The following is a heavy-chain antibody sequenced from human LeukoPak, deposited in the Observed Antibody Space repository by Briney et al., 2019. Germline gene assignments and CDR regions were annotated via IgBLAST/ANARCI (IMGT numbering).Heavy chain of an antibody. V-gene: IGHV4-34*01. J-gene: IGHJ4*02. CDR3: ARVWDYDFWSGYYTFDY. CDR1: GGSFSGYY. CDR2: INHSGST. D-gene: IGHD3-3*01. Sequence: PSETLSLTRAVYGGSFSGYYWSWIRQPPGKGLEWIGEINHSGSTNYNPSLKSRVTISVDTSKNQFSLKLSSVTAADTAVYYCARVWDYDFWSGYYTFDYWGQGTLVTVSS.